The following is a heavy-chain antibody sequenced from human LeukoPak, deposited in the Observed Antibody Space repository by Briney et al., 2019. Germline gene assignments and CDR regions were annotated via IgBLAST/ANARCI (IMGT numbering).Heavy chain of an antibody. D-gene: IGHD3-3*01. CDR3: ARTYYDFWIGYQDY. Sequence: PSETLSLTCTVSGYSINSGYYWGWIRQPPGKGLEWIGNIYHSGTTYYNPSLESRVTMSVDTSKNQFSLKLSSVTAADTAMYYCARTYYDFWIGYQDYWGQGTLVTVSS. V-gene: IGHV4-38-2*02. CDR1: GYSINSGYY. CDR2: IYHSGTT. J-gene: IGHJ4*02.